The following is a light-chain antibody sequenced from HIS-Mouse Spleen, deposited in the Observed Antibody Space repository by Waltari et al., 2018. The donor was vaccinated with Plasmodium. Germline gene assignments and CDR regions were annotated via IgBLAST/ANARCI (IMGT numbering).Light chain of an antibody. Sequence: EIVMTQSPATLSVSPGERATLSCRASQSVRSNVAWYQQKPGQAPRLLIYGASTRSTGIPARFSGIGSGTEFTLTISSMQSEDFAVYYCQQYNNWPPYAFGQGTKLVIK. CDR1: QSVRSN. J-gene: IGKJ2*01. V-gene: IGKV3-15*01. CDR2: GAS. CDR3: QQYNNWPPYA.